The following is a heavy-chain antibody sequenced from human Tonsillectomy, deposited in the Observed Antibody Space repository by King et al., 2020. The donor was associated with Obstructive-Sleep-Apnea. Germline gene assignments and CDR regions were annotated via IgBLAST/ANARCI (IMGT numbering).Heavy chain of an antibody. CDR1: GFTFSSYA. J-gene: IGHJ4*02. CDR3: ARGGKYTGYDYFDY. Sequence: VQLVESGGGVVQPGRSLRLSCAASGFTFSSYAMHWVRQAPGKELEWVAIILFDGSNKYYADSVKGRFTISRDNSKKTLYLQMNSLRPEDTAVYYCARGGKYTGYDYFDYWGQGTLVTVSS. D-gene: IGHD5-12*01. V-gene: IGHV3-30*01. CDR2: ILFDGSNK.